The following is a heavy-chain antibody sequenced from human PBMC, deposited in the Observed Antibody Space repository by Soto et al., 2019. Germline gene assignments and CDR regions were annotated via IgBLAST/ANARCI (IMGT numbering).Heavy chain of an antibody. J-gene: IGHJ5*01. CDR3: ARGRYCLTGRCFPNWFDS. D-gene: IGHD2-15*01. CDR2: IYKSATT. Sequence: SETLALACSVSWDSISSVEYFWAWIRQPPGQALEYIGYIYKSATTYYNPSFESRVAISLDTSKSQFSLNVTSVTAADTAVYFCARGRYCLTGRCFPNWFDSWGQGTLVTVSS. CDR1: WDSISSVEYF. V-gene: IGHV4-30-4*01.